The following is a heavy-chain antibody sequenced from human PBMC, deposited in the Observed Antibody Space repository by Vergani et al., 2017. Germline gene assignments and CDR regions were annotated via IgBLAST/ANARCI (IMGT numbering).Heavy chain of an antibody. Sequence: QLQLQESGPGLVKPSEALSLTCTVSGGSISTNNYYWGWIRQPPEKGLEWIGSVFYSGNTYYNPSLKSRVTISVDTSKNQLSLKLISVTVADTAVYYCARHKNYYGGNLYFDLWGRGTLVTVSS. CDR1: GGSISTNNYY. CDR2: VFYSGNT. CDR3: ARHKNYYGGNLYFDL. V-gene: IGHV4-39*01. J-gene: IGHJ2*01. D-gene: IGHD4-23*01.